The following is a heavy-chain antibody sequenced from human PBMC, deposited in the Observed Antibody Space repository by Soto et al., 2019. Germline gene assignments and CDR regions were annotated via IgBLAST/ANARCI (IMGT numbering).Heavy chain of an antibody. CDR1: GGSISSGGYY. V-gene: IGHV4-31*03. Sequence: QVQLQESGPGLVKPSQTLSLTCTVSGGSISSGGYYWSWIRQHPGKGLEWIGYIYHTGSTYYNPSLKSRVTISVDTSKNHFSLKLSSLTAADTAVYYCARVGGYLLLYGVDYWGQGTLVTVPS. CDR2: IYHTGST. D-gene: IGHD2-2*02. CDR3: ARVGGYLLLYGVDY. J-gene: IGHJ4*02.